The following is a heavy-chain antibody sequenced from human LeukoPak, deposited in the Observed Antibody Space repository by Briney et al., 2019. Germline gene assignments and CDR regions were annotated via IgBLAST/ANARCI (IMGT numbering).Heavy chain of an antibody. Sequence: PGGSLRLSCAASGFTFSDSYMSWIRQAPGKGLEYISYISSSGSTIYYADSVKGRFALSRDNAKNSLSLETSSLRAEDTAVYYCARGKYSFDYWGQGTLVTVSS. CDR2: ISSSGSTI. CDR3: ARGKYSFDY. CDR1: GFTFSDSY. J-gene: IGHJ4*02. V-gene: IGHV3-11*01.